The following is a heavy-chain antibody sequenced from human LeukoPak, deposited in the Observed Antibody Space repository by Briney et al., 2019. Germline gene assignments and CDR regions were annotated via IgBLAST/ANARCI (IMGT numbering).Heavy chain of an antibody. D-gene: IGHD6-6*01. CDR3: AGSSSSGAFDI. V-gene: IGHV4-59*01. CDR1: GGSISSYY. Sequence: SETLSLTCTVSGGSISSYYWSWIRQPPGKGLEWIGYIYYSGSTYYNPSLKSRVTISVDTSKNQFSLKLSSVTAADTAVYYCAGSSSSGAFDIWGQGTMVTVSS. CDR2: IYYSGST. J-gene: IGHJ3*02.